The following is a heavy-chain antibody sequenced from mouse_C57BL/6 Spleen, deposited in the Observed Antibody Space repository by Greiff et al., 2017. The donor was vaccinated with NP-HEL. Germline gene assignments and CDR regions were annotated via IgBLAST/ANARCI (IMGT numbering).Heavy chain of an antibody. CDR2: ISSGSSTI. J-gene: IGHJ1*03. CDR3: ARPHSNYWYFDV. Sequence: EVKLLESGGGLVKPGGSLKLSCAASGFTFSDYGMHWVRQAPEKGLEWVAYISSGSSTIYYADTVKGRFTISRDNAKNTLFLQMTSLRSEDTAMYYCARPHSNYWYFDVWGTGTTVTVSS. V-gene: IGHV5-17*01. CDR1: GFTFSDYG. D-gene: IGHD2-5*01.